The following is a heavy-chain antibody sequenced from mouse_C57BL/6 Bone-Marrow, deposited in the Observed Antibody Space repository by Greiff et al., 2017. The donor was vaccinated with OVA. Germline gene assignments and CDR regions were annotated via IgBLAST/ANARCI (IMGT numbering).Heavy chain of an antibody. CDR3: ARSGQLRLDY. CDR1: GYTFTSYG. J-gene: IGHJ2*01. V-gene: IGHV1-81*01. Sequence: VHLVESGAELARPGASVKLSCKASGYTFTSYGISWVKQRTGQGLEWIGEIYPRSGNTYYNEKFKGKATLTADKSSSTAYMELRSLTSEDSAVYFCARSGQLRLDYWGQGTTLTVSS. D-gene: IGHD3-2*02. CDR2: IYPRSGNT.